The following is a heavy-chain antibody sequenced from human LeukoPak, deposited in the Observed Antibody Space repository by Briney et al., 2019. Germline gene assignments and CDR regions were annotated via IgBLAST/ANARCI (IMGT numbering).Heavy chain of an antibody. CDR2: IKSEGSGGTI. J-gene: IGHJ4*02. CDR3: ATGGYFLDY. V-gene: IGHV3-15*01. CDR1: GFTFNSYA. D-gene: IGHD1-26*01. Sequence: GGSLRLSCAASGFTFNSYAMHWVRQAPGKGLEWVGRIKSEGSGGTIDYAAPVKGRFIISRDDSKNTVFLQMNSLKTEDTAVYYCATGGYFLDYWGQGTLVTVSS.